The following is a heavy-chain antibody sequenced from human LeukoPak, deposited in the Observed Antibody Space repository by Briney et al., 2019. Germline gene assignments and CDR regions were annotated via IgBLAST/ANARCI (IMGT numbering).Heavy chain of an antibody. D-gene: IGHD5-24*01. J-gene: IGHJ3*01. CDR3: VRGFNSFDV. CDR1: GFTFSSYA. V-gene: IGHV3-72*01. CDR2: SRNKANGYST. Sequence: GGSLRLSCAASGFTFSSYAMHWVRQAPGKGLEWVGRSRNKANGYSTVYAASAKGRFTVSRDESKNSLYLQMNSLTTEDTAVYYCVRGFNSFDVWGQGTMVTVSS.